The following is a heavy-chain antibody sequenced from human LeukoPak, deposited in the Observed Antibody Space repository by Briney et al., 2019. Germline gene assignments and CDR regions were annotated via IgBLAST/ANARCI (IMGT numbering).Heavy chain of an antibody. J-gene: IGHJ4*02. V-gene: IGHV3-13*01. CDR2: ISAAGDT. D-gene: IGHD2-21*02. CDR3: VALGDRIY. CDR1: GFTFSSYD. Sequence: GGSLRLSCAASGFTFSSYDMHWVRHATGKGPEWVSAISAAGDTYYLDSVKGRFTISRENAKNSLYLQMNSLRAGDTAVYYCVALGDRIYWGQGTLVTVSS.